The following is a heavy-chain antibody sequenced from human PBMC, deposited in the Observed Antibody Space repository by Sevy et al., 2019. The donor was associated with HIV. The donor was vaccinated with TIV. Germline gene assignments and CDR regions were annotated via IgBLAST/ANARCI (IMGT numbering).Heavy chain of an antibody. CDR1: GGSISSSSYY. Sequence: SETLSLTCTVSGGSISSSSYYWGWIRQPPGKGLEWIGSIYYSGSTYYNPSLKSRVTISVDTSKNQFSLKLSSVTAADTAVYDCARRPLNRFDYYGSGSYHYYFDYWGQGTLVTVSS. CDR3: ARRPLNRFDYYGSGSYHYYFDY. CDR2: IYYSGST. J-gene: IGHJ4*02. V-gene: IGHV4-39*01. D-gene: IGHD3-10*01.